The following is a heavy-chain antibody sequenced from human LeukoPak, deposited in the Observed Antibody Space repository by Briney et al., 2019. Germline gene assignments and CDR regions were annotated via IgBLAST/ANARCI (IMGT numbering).Heavy chain of an antibody. J-gene: IGHJ5*02. CDR1: GYTFTSYD. Sequence: ASVKVSCKASGYTFTSYDINWVRQATGQGLEWMGWMNPNSGNTGYAQKFQGRVTITRNTSISTAYMELSSLRSEDTAVYYCARDRIYGSGSYYRVENWFDPWGQGTLVTVSS. CDR2: MNPNSGNT. D-gene: IGHD3-10*01. CDR3: ARDRIYGSGSYYRVENWFDP. V-gene: IGHV1-8*03.